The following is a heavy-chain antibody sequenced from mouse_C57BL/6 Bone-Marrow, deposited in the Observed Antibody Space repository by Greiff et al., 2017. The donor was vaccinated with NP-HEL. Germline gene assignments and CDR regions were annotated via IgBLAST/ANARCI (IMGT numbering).Heavy chain of an antibody. J-gene: IGHJ4*01. Sequence: EVQGVESGGGLVQPGGSLKLSCAASGFTFSDYYMYWVRQTPEKRLEWVAYISNGGGSTYYPDTVKGRFTISRDNAKNTLYLQMSRLKSEDTAMYYCARQKGHYAMDDWGQGTSVTVSS. CDR2: ISNGGGST. CDR3: ARQKGHYAMDD. D-gene: IGHD3-3*01. V-gene: IGHV5-12*01. CDR1: GFTFSDYY.